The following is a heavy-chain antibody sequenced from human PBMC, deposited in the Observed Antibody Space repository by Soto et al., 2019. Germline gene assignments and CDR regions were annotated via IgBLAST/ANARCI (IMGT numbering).Heavy chain of an antibody. D-gene: IGHD6-13*01. CDR1: GGSFSGYY. Sequence: LSLTCAVYGGSFSGYYWSWIRQPPGKGLEWIGEINHSGSTNYNPSLKSRVTISVDTSKNQFSLKLSSVTAADTAVYYCASAGRPGYYYYYMDVWGKGTTVTVSS. CDR3: ASAGRPGYYYYYMDV. J-gene: IGHJ6*03. V-gene: IGHV4-34*01. CDR2: INHSGST.